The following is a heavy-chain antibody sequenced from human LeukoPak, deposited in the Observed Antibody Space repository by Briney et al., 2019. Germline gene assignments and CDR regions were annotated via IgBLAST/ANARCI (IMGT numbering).Heavy chain of an antibody. CDR2: INQDGTEK. V-gene: IGHV3-7*01. CDR3: AKVAKYYYGSETYYFFEH. Sequence: GGPLRLSCAASGFTFTTYWMSWVRQAPGKGLEWVANINQDGTEKYYVDSVKGRFTISRDNAKNSLYLQMNSLRVEDTAVYYCAKVAKYYYGSETYYFFEHWGQGTPVTASS. J-gene: IGHJ4*02. D-gene: IGHD3-10*01. CDR1: GFTFTTYW.